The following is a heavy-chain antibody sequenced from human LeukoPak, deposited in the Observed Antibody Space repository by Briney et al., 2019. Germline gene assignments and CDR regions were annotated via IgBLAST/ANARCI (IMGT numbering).Heavy chain of an antibody. V-gene: IGHV1-2*02. CDR1: GHTFTAYY. CDR3: AGGFTKFPHHYYYYYMDV. CDR2: INPNSGGT. J-gene: IGHJ6*03. D-gene: IGHD2-2*01. Sequence: ASVKVSYKASGHTFTAYYMHWVRQAPGQGLQWMGWINPNSGGTNYAQKFHGRVTMTWDTSISTVYMELSRLRSDDTAVYFCAGGFTKFPHHYYYYYMDVWGNGTTVTISS.